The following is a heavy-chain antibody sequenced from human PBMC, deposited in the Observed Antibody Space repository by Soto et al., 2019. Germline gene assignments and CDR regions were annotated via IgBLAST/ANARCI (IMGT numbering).Heavy chain of an antibody. Sequence: ASVKVSCKASGVTFSSYAISWVRQAPVQVLEWMGGIIPIFGTANYAQKFQGRVTITADKYKSTAYMELSSLRSEDTAVYYCARDRPRSGLSKRELGIADNYYYCYGMDFWGQGTTVTVSS. D-gene: IGHD2-21*01. CDR1: GVTFSSYA. CDR3: ARDRPRSGLSKRELGIADNYYYCYGMDF. V-gene: IGHV1-69*06. CDR2: IIPIFGTA. J-gene: IGHJ6*02.